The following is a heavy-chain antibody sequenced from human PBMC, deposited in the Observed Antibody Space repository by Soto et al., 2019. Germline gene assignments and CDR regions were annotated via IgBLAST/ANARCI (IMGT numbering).Heavy chain of an antibody. CDR1: GYTFTRYG. CDR3: AKNGQPPYYYYGMDV. Sequence: QGQLVQSGAEVKKPGASVKVSCKASGYTFTRYGISWVRQAPGQGLEWMGWISGYNGDTNYAQKFQDRVTMTVDTSTNTAFMELTSLTSDDRAVYYCAKNGQPPYYYYGMDVWGQGTTVTVSS. J-gene: IGHJ6*02. D-gene: IGHD2-8*01. V-gene: IGHV1-18*01. CDR2: ISGYNGDT.